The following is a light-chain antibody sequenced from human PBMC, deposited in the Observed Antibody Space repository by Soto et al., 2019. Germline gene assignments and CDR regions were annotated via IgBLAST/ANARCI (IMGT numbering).Light chain of an antibody. V-gene: IGKV4-1*01. CDR2: WAS. J-gene: IGKJ4*01. CDR3: QQYYDTPAFT. CDR1: QTVLYSSNNKNY. Sequence: DIVMTQSPDSLAVSLGERATINCKSSQTVLYSSNNKNYLAWYQQKPGQPPKLLIYWASTRESGVPDRFSGSGSGTDFTLTISSLQAEDVAVYYCQQYYDTPAFTFGGGTKVEIK.